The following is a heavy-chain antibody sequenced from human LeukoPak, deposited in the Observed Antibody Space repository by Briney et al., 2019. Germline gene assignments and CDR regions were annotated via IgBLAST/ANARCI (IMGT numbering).Heavy chain of an antibody. J-gene: IGHJ4*02. CDR2: MNPNSGNT. D-gene: IGHD3-9*01. V-gene: IGHV1-8*02. CDR3: ARGLWPNPSSYYDILTGHSGNY. Sequence: ASVKVSCKASGGTFSSYAISWVRQATGQGLEWMGWMNPNSGNTGYAQKFQGRVTMTRNTSISTAYMELSSLRSEDTAVYYCARGLWPNPSSYYDILTGHSGNYWGQGTLVTVSS. CDR1: GGTFSSYA.